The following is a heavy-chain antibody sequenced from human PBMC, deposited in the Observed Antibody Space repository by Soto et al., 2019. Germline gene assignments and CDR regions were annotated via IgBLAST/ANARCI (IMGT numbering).Heavy chain of an antibody. CDR2: IYYSGST. J-gene: IGHJ4*02. V-gene: IGHV4-30-4*01. CDR3: ARVRTEYCSGGSCYSTKAAFDY. D-gene: IGHD2-15*01. CDR1: GGSISSGDYY. Sequence: QVQLQESGPGLVKPSQTLSLTCTVSGGSISSGDYYWSWIRQPPGKGLEWIGYIYYSGSTYYNPPLKSRVTISVDTSKNQFSLKLSSVTAADTAVYYCARVRTEYCSGGSCYSTKAAFDYWGQGTLVTVSS.